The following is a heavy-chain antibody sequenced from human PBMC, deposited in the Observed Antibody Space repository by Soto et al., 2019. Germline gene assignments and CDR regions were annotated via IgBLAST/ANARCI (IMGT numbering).Heavy chain of an antibody. CDR2: ISGSGGST. D-gene: IGHD6-19*01. J-gene: IGHJ4*02. V-gene: IGHV3-23*01. Sequence: GGSLRLSCAASGFTFSSYAMSWVRQAPGKGLEWVSAISGSGGSTYYADSVKGRFTISRDNSKNTLYLQMNSLRAEDTAVYYCAKEYPAIISSGWLYAYDYWGQGTLVTVSS. CDR3: AKEYPAIISSGWLYAYDY. CDR1: GFTFSSYA.